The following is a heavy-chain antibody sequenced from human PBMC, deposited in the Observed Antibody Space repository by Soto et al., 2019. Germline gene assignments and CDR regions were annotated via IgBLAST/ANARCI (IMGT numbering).Heavy chain of an antibody. CDR2: TYYRSEWYN. Sequence: SQTLSLTCAISGDSVSSNSATWTWFRQSPSRGLECLGRTYYRSEWYNDYAVGLKSRIFLSADTSKNQFSLQLTSVTPEDTAVYYCARGWTYPDYWGQGILVTVSS. CDR3: ARGWTYPDY. V-gene: IGHV6-1*01. D-gene: IGHD1-7*01. J-gene: IGHJ4*02. CDR1: GDSVSSNSAT.